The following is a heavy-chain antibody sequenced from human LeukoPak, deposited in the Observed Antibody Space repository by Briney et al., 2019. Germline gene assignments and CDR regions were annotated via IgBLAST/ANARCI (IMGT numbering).Heavy chain of an antibody. D-gene: IGHD2-2*01. V-gene: IGHV4-39*01. Sequence: SETLSLTCTVSGGSISSTSYYWGWIRQPPGKGLEWIGSTYYSGSTYYNPSLKSRVTISVDTSKKQFSLKLSSVTAADTAVYYCARHEDSNSCYVDYWGQGTLVTVSS. CDR3: ARHEDSNSCYVDY. J-gene: IGHJ4*02. CDR2: TYYSGST. CDR1: GGSISSTSYY.